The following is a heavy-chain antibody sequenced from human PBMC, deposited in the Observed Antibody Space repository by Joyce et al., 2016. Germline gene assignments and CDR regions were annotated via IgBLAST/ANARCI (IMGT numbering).Heavy chain of an antibody. V-gene: IGHV3-30*09. CDR3: ARLRGAYFFDY. J-gene: IGHJ4*02. CDR1: GFDFTSFQ. D-gene: IGHD3-16*01. Sequence: QVQLEESGGGVVQPGESLRLSCAAAGFDFTSFQMHWVRQARGKGLEWVAVVSHDESTKYFADSVHGRFAISRDNAKNTVYLQMNSLRVEDTAVYYCARLRGAYFFDYWGQGTLVTVSS. CDR2: VSHDESTK.